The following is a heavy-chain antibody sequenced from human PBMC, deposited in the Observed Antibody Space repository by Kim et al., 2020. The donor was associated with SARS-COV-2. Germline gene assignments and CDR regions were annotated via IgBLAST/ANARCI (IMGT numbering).Heavy chain of an antibody. V-gene: IGHV4-59*01. CDR3: ARAPPWRPFDY. D-gene: IGHD3-3*01. J-gene: IGHJ4*02. CDR2: TNYSGGT. Sequence: PGKRLVVIGYTNYSGGTNSSPSLKSRVTISVDTSKNQFSLKLSSVTAADTAVYYCARAPPWRPFDYWGQGTLVTVSS.